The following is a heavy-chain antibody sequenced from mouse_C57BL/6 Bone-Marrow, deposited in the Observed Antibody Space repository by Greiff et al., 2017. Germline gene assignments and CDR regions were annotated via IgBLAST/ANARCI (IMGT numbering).Heavy chain of an antibody. CDR1: GYTFTSYW. D-gene: IGHD1-1*01. CDR2: INPSSGYT. J-gene: IGHJ1*03. Sequence: QVHVKQSGAELAKPGASVKLSCKASGYTFTSYWMHWVKQRPGQGLEWIGYINPSSGYTKYNQKFKDKATLTADKSSSTAYMQLSSLTYEDSAVYYCARGYGSSNWYFDVWGTGTTVTVSS. CDR3: ARGYGSSNWYFDV. V-gene: IGHV1-7*01.